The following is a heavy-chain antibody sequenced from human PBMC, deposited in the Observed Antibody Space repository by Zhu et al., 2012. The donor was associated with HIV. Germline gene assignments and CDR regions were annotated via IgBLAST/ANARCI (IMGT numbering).Heavy chain of an antibody. CDR1: GGSISSSSYY. Sequence: QVQLQESGPGLVKPSETLSLTCTVSGGSISSSSYYWGWIRQPPGKGLEWIGSIYYSGSTYYNPSLKSRVTISVDTSKNQFSLKLSSVTAADTAVYYCARQPTLYSRGYFDYWGQGTLVTVSS. CDR3: ARQPTLYSRGYFDY. D-gene: IGHD6-13*01. J-gene: IGHJ4*02. V-gene: IGHV4-39*01. CDR2: IYYSGST.